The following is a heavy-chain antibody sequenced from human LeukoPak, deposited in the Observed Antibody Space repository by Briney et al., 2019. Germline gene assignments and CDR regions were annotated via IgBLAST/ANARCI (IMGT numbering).Heavy chain of an antibody. CDR1: GGTFSSYA. D-gene: IGHD3-10*01. J-gene: IGHJ4*02. CDR2: IIPIFGTA. CDR3: ASSTPTGLYYFDY. Sequence: SAKVSCKASGGTFSSYAISWVRQAPGQGLEWMGGIIPIFGTANYAQKFQGRVTITADESTSTAYMELSSLRSEDTAVYYCASSTPTGLYYFDYWGQGTLVTVSS. V-gene: IGHV1-69*01.